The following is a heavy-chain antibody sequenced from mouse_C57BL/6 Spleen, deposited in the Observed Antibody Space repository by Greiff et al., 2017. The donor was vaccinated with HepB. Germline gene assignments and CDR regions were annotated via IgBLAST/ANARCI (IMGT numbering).Heavy chain of an antibody. J-gene: IGHJ3*01. D-gene: IGHD4-1*01. V-gene: IGHV1-80*01. CDR3: ARDLEDWSWFAY. CDR1: GYAFSSYW. CDR2: IYPGDGDT. Sequence: QVQLQQSGAELVKPGASVKISCKASGYAFSSYWMNWVKQRPGKGLEWIGQIYPGDGDTNYNGKFKGKATLTADKSSSTASMQLSSLTSEDSAVYFCARDLEDWSWFAYWGQGTLVTVSA.